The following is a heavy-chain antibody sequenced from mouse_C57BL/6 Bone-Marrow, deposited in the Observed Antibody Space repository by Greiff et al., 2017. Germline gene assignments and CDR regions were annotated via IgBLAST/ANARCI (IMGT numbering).Heavy chain of an antibody. CDR3: ARVGYGHYAWLAY. V-gene: IGHV1-81*01. CDR1: GYTFTDYV. J-gene: IGHJ3*01. D-gene: IGHD2-1*01. Sequence: QVQLQQSGPELVKPGASVKMSCKASGYTFTDYVISWVKQRTGQGLEWIGEIYPGSGSTYNNEKFKGRATLTADKSSNTAYMQFSSLTSEDSAVYFCARVGYGHYAWLAYGGQGTLVTVSA. CDR2: IYPGSGST.